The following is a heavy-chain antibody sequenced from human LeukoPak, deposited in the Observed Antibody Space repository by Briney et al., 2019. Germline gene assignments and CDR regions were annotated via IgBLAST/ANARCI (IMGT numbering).Heavy chain of an antibody. D-gene: IGHD3-10*01. J-gene: IGHJ4*02. CDR3: ARGVVRGVIWFDY. V-gene: IGHV3-66*02. Sequence: SGGSLRLSCAASGFTVSSNYMSWVRQAPGKGLEWVSVIYSGGSTYYADSVKGRFTISRDNSKNTLYLQMNSLRAEDTAVCYCARGVVRGVIWFDYWGQGTLVTVSS. CDR2: IYSGGST. CDR1: GFTVSSNY.